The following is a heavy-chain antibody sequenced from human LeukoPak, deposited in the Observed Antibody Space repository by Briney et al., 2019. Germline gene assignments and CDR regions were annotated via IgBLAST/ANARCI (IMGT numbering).Heavy chain of an antibody. CDR3: AKDRFYYDSSGIDAFDI. V-gene: IGHV3-23*01. J-gene: IGHJ3*02. Sequence: GGSLRLSCAASGFTFSNAWMSWVRQAPGKGLEWVSAISGSGGSTYYADSVKGRFTISRDNSKNTLYLQMNSLRAEDTAVYYCAKDRFYYDSSGIDAFDIWGQGTMVTVSS. CDR1: GFTFSNAW. D-gene: IGHD3-22*01. CDR2: ISGSGGST.